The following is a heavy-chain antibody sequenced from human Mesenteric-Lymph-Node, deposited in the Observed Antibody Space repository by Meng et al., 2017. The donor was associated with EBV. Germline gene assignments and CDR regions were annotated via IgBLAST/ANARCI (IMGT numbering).Heavy chain of an antibody. J-gene: IGHJ4*02. CDR1: GGSISNSDYY. CDR3: ARWAIVTYYFDS. Sequence: QLPLQESGPGLVKSSGTLSLTCTVSGGSISNSDYYWGWIRQPPGKGLEWIGSIYYRGSVYYSPSLKSRVTISMDTSKNQVSLKLSSVTAADTAIYYCARWAIVTYYFDSWGQGTLVTVSS. CDR2: IYYRGSV. D-gene: IGHD1-26*01. V-gene: IGHV4-39*07.